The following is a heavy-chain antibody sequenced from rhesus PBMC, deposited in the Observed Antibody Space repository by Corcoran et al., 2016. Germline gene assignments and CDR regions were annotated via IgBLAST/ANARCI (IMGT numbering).Heavy chain of an antibody. D-gene: IGHD1-38*01. CDR2: IYGSTGNT. J-gene: IGHJ5-1*01. V-gene: IGHV4S7*01. Sequence: QVQLKESGPGLVKPSETLSLTCAVSGGSISSGYGWCWIRQPPGKGLEWIVTIYGSTGNTYDDPSLKRRVTISKDTSKNQFSLNLSSVTAADTAVYFCARCPPGLIRVDVWGAGLLVTVSS. CDR1: GGSISSGYG. CDR3: ARCPPGLIRVDV.